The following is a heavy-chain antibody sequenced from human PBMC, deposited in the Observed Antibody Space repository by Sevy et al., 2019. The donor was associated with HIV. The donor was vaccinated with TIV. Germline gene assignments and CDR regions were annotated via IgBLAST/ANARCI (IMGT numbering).Heavy chain of an antibody. D-gene: IGHD3-3*02. CDR3: TRGASVNILSPWDY. Sequence: GESLKISCTGSGFMYGDYAINWVRQAPGKGLEWLGFIRRKAYGGTTQYAASMKGRFTISRDDSKSIAYLQMNSLKTEDTAVYYCTRGASVNILSPWDYWGQGTLVTVSS. J-gene: IGHJ4*02. CDR2: IRRKAYGGTT. V-gene: IGHV3-49*04. CDR1: GFMYGDYA.